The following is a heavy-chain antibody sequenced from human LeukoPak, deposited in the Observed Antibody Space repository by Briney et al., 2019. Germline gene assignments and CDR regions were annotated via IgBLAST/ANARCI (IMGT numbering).Heavy chain of an antibody. D-gene: IGHD5-18*01. CDR3: ACTDTAMVTGAFDI. V-gene: IGHV4-59*01. Sequence: PGGSLRLSCAASGFTFSSYAMSWIRQPPGKGLEWIGYIYYSGSTNYNPSLKSRVTISVDTSKNQFSLKLSSVTAADTAVYYCACTDTAMVTGAFDIWGQGTMVTVSS. CDR2: IYYSGST. CDR1: GFTFSSYA. J-gene: IGHJ3*02.